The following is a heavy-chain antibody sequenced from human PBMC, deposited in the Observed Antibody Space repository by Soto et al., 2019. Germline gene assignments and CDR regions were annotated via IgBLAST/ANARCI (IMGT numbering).Heavy chain of an antibody. D-gene: IGHD2-2*01. J-gene: IGHJ5*02. CDR3: AREYQLLPRGWFDP. V-gene: IGHV4-31*03. Sequence: SETLSLTCTVSGGSISSGGYYWSWICQHPGKGLEWIGYIYYSGSTYYNPSLKSRVTISVDTSKNQFSLKLSSVTAADTAVYYCAREYQLLPRGWFDPWGQGTLVTVSS. CDR2: IYYSGST. CDR1: GGSISSGGYY.